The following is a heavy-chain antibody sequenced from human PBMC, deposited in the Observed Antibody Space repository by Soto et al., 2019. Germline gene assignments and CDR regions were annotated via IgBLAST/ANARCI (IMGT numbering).Heavy chain of an antibody. CDR3: ASLFSIVVVPAAMGENWFDP. CDR1: GFTFSSYG. J-gene: IGHJ5*02. Sequence: GGSLRLSCAASGFTFSSYGMHWVRQAPGKGLEWVAVISYDGSNKYYADSVKGRFAISRDNSKNTLYLQMNSLRAEDTAVYYCASLFSIVVVPAAMGENWFDPWGQGTLVTVSS. CDR2: ISYDGSNK. V-gene: IGHV3-30*03. D-gene: IGHD2-2*01.